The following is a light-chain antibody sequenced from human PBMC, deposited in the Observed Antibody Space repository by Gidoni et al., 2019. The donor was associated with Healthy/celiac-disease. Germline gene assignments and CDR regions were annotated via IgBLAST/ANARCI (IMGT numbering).Light chain of an antibody. Sequence: SPATLSLSRGERATLSCRASQSVSSYLAWYQQKPGQAPRLLIYDASNRATGIPARFSGSGSGTDFTLTISSLEPEDFAVYYCQQRSNWHTLTFGGGTKVEIK. CDR3: QQRSNWHTLT. J-gene: IGKJ4*01. CDR1: QSVSSY. CDR2: DAS. V-gene: IGKV3-11*01.